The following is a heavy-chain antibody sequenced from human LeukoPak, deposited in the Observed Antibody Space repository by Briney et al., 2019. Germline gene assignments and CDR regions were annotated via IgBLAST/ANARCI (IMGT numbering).Heavy chain of an antibody. CDR1: GYTFTGYY. J-gene: IGHJ4*02. D-gene: IGHD2-2*01. CDR3: AGIVVVPAAMQALGY. CDR2: INPNSGGT. Sequence: GASVKVSCKASGYTFTGYYMHWVRQAPGQGLEWMGWINPNSGGTNYAQKFQGRVTMTRDTSISTAYMELSRLRSDDTAVYYCAGIVVVPAAMQALGYWGQGTLVTVSS. V-gene: IGHV1-2*02.